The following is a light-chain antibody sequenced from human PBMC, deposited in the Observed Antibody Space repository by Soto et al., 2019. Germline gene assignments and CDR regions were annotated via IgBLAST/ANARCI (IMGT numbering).Light chain of an antibody. V-gene: IGKV1-8*01. CDR2: GAS. J-gene: IGKJ1*01. CDR3: QHYKNYPWT. Sequence: AIRMTQSPSSLSASAGDRVAIACRASQDVGRYVAWYQQKPGQAPKLLIYGASTLQSGVPSRFSGGGSGTDFTLTISCLQSEDFSTYYCQHYKNYPWTFGQGTKVEIK. CDR1: QDVGRY.